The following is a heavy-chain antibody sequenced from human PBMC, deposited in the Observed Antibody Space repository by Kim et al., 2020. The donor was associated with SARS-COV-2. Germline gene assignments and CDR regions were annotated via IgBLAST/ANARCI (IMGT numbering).Heavy chain of an antibody. D-gene: IGHD3-3*01. Sequence: GGSLRLSCAASGFTFSSYAMHWVRQAPGKGLEYVSAISSNGGSTYYANSVKGRFTISRDNSKNTLYLQMGSLRAEDMAVYYCARGFEVVDYDVWSGSQVYNYYMDVWGKGTTVTVSS. CDR1: GFTFSSYA. CDR3: ARGFEVVDYDVWSGSQVYNYYMDV. V-gene: IGHV3-64*01. J-gene: IGHJ6*03. CDR2: ISSNGGST.